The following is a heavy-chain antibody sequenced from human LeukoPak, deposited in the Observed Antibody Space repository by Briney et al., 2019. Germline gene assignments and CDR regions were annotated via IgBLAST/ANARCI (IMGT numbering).Heavy chain of an antibody. V-gene: IGHV1-69*04. CDR3: ARAPTYYYDSSGYYQDY. Sequence: SVKASCKASGGTFSSYAISWVRQAPGQGLEWMGRIIPILGIANYAQKFQGRVTITADKSTSTAYMELSSLRSEDTAVYYCARAPTYYYDSSGYYQDYWGQGTLVTVSS. J-gene: IGHJ4*02. CDR2: IIPILGIA. CDR1: GGTFSSYA. D-gene: IGHD3-22*01.